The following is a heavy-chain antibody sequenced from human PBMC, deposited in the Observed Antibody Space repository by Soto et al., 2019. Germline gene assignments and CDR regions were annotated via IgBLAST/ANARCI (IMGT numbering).Heavy chain of an antibody. V-gene: IGHV1-46*01. Sequence: SLKVSCKASAYTFTHYYIHWVRQAPGQGLEWMGIINPNGGITTYAQKFRAGFSMTRDTSTSTVYLELSSLRSEDSAVYYCATSVNSAMAFDYWGQGTLVTVSS. D-gene: IGHD5-18*01. CDR3: ATSVNSAMAFDY. J-gene: IGHJ4*02. CDR1: AYTFTHYY. CDR2: INPNGGIT.